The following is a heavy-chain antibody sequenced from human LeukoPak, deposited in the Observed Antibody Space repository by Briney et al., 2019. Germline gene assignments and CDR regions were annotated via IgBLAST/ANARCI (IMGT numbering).Heavy chain of an antibody. CDR2: INPNSGGT. CDR3: ARDKATTVKPYRYFDL. CDR1: GYTFTGYY. V-gene: IGHV1-2*02. J-gene: IGHJ2*01. Sequence: ASVKVSCKASGYTFTGYYMHWVRQAPGQGLEWMGWINPNSGGTNYAQKFQGRVTMTRDTSISTAYMELSRLRSDDTAVYYCARDKATTVKPYRYFDLWGRGTLVTVSS. D-gene: IGHD4-17*01.